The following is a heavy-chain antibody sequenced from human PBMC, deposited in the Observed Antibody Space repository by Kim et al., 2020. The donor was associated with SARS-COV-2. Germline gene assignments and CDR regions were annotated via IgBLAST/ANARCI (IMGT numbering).Heavy chain of an antibody. CDR3: ARGSNFRSLRVVPTPDFDY. V-gene: IGHV1-46*01. Sequence: FQGRVTMTRDTSTNTVYMDLSSLRSEDTALYYCARGSNFRSLRVVPTPDFDYWGQGTLVTVSS. D-gene: IGHD2-15*01. J-gene: IGHJ4*02.